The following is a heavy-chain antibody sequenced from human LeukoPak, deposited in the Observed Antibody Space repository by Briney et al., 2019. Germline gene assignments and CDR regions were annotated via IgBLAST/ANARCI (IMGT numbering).Heavy chain of an antibody. CDR2: ISGGGSLT. V-gene: IGHV3-23*01. Sequence: GGSLRLSCAASGLTFTNYAMSWVRQAAGKGLEWVSTISGGGSLTNYADSVKGRFTVSRDNSKNTLYVEMNSLRAEDTAVYYCAKSVGANYFDYWGPGTLVAVSS. J-gene: IGHJ4*02. CDR1: GLTFTNYA. CDR3: AKSVGANYFDY. D-gene: IGHD1-26*01.